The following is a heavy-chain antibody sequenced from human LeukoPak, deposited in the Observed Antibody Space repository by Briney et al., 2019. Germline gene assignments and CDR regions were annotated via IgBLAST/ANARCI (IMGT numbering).Heavy chain of an antibody. V-gene: IGHV4-4*07. CDR2: IYTSGST. Sequence: SETLSLTCTVSGGSISSYYWSWIRQPAGKGLEWIGRIYTSGSTNYNPSLKSRVTMSVDTSKNQFSLKLSSVTAADTAVYYCVRVQSRGTRHYYYGMDVWGQGTTVTVSS. D-gene: IGHD2-2*01. CDR3: VRVQSRGTRHYYYGMDV. J-gene: IGHJ6*02. CDR1: GGSISSYY.